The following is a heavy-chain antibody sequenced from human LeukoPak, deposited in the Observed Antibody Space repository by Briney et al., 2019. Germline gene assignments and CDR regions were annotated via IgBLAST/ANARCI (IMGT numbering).Heavy chain of an antibody. V-gene: IGHV1-2*02. D-gene: IGHD4-17*01. Sequence: ASVKVSCKASGYTFTGYYMHWVRQAPGQGLEWMGWINPNSGGTNYAQKFQGRVTMTRDTSISTAYMEMTTLISEDTAVYYCATSSEFGDNAELEVWGQGTLVTVSS. CDR1: GYTFTGYY. CDR2: INPNSGGT. CDR3: ATSSEFGDNAELEV. J-gene: IGHJ1*01.